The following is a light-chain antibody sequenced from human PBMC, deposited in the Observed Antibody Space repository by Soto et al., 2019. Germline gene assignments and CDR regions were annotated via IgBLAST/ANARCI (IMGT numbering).Light chain of an antibody. V-gene: IGKV1-8*01. Sequence: AIRMTQSPSSFSASTGDRVTITCRASQGLSSYLAWYQQKPGKAPKLLIYAASTLQSGVPSRFSGSGSGTDFTLTISCLQSEDFATYYCQQYYSYPITFGQGTRVEIK. CDR2: AAS. J-gene: IGKJ5*01. CDR1: QGLSSY. CDR3: QQYYSYPIT.